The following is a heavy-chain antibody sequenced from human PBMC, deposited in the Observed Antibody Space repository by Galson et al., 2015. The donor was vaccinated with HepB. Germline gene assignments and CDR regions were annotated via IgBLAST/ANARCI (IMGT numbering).Heavy chain of an antibody. Sequence: SLRLSCAVSGFTVSSNYMSWVRQAPGKGLEWVSLIYSGGSTFYADSVKGRFTISRHNSKNTLYLQMNTLRVEDTAVYYCARGANRGASELDYWGQGTLVTVSS. CDR2: IYSGGST. D-gene: IGHD1-14*01. CDR3: ARGANRGASELDY. CDR1: GFTVSSNY. J-gene: IGHJ4*02. V-gene: IGHV3-53*04.